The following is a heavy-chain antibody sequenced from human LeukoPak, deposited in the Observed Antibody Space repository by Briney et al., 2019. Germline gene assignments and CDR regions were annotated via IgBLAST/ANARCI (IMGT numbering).Heavy chain of an antibody. CDR2: ISGSGGST. CDR1: GFTFSSYA. Sequence: GGSLRLSCAASGFTFSSYAMSWVRQAPGKGLEWVSAISGSGGSTYYADSVKGRVTISRDNSKNTLYLQMNSLRVEDTAVYYCAKGFDYDSSGYYGNFDYWGQGTLVTVSS. V-gene: IGHV3-23*01. D-gene: IGHD3-22*01. CDR3: AKGFDYDSSGYYGNFDY. J-gene: IGHJ4*02.